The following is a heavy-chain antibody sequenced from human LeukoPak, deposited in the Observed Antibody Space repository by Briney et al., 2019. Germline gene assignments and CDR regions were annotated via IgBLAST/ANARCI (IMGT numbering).Heavy chain of an antibody. CDR3: ARDILPFNY. J-gene: IGHJ4*02. CDR2: ISSSSTTI. D-gene: IGHD3-10*01. Sequence: QPGGSLRLSCEASGFTFSSYSMNWVRQAPGKGLEWVSYISSSSTTIYYADSVRGRFTISRDNAKNSLYLQMNSLRAEDTAVYYCARDILPFNYWGQGTLVTVSS. V-gene: IGHV3-48*04. CDR1: GFTFSSYS.